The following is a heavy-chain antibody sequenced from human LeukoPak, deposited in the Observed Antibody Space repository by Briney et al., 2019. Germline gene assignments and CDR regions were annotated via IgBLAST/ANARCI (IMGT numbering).Heavy chain of an antibody. CDR3: AREAWGRNYGGAFDI. CDR1: GGSISSGGYY. D-gene: IGHD4-23*01. V-gene: IGHV4-30-2*01. J-gene: IGHJ3*02. Sequence: PSQTLSLTCTVSGGSISSGGYYWSWIRQPPGKGLEWIGYIYHSGSTYYNPSLKSRVTISVDRSKNQFSLKLSSVTAADTAVYYCAREAWGRNYGGAFDIWGQGTMVTVSS. CDR2: IYHSGST.